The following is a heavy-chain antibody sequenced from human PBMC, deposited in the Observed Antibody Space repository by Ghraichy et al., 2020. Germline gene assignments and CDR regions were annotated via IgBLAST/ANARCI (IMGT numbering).Heavy chain of an antibody. D-gene: IGHD2-2*01. CDR1: GGSISSGSYY. J-gene: IGHJ3*02. Sequence: SETLSLTCTVSGGSISSGSYYWSWIRQPAGKGLEWIGRIYTSGSTNYNPSLKSRVTISVDTSKNQFSLKLSSVTAADTAVYYCVRVHCSRSTCYFPDAFDIWGQGTVVTVSS. V-gene: IGHV4-61*02. CDR2: IYTSGST. CDR3: VRVHCSRSTCYFPDAFDI.